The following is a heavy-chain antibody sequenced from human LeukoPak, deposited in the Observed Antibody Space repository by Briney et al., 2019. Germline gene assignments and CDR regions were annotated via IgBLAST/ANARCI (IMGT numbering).Heavy chain of an antibody. Sequence: EASVKVSCKASGYTFTNYGISWVRQAPGQGLEWMGWISAYNGDTKYAQKLQGRVTMTTDTSTSTAYMELRSLRSDDTAVYYCARDGYTFGGAKTRFDFWGQGTLVTVSS. V-gene: IGHV1-18*01. J-gene: IGHJ4*02. CDR3: ARDGYTFGGAKTRFDF. D-gene: IGHD3-16*01. CDR1: GYTFTNYG. CDR2: ISAYNGDT.